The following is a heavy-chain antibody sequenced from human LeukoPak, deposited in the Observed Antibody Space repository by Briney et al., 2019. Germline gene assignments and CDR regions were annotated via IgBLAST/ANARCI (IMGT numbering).Heavy chain of an antibody. V-gene: IGHV3-30*04. CDR1: GLTFSSYA. CDR2: ISYDGSNK. J-gene: IGHJ3*02. CDR3: ARTPRRSSGWYWDDAFDI. D-gene: IGHD6-19*01. Sequence: GGSLRLSCAASGLTFSSYAMHWVRQAPGKWLGWVAVISYDGSNKYYADSVKGRFTISRDNSKNTPYLQMNSLRAEDTAVYYCARTPRRSSGWYWDDAFDIWGQGTMVTVSS.